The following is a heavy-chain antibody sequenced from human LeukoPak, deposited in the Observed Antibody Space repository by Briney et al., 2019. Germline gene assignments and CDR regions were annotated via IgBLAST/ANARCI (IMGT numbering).Heavy chain of an antibody. CDR2: IKGDGNEK. J-gene: IGHJ5*01. Sequence: GGSLRFSCAASGFSISRYWMNLGRKAPGKGLEWVANIKGDGNEKNYVDSVKGRFSISRDNAMNSLYLQMDSLRAEDTAVYYCAKEGAYPIITYDSWGQGALVTVSS. V-gene: IGHV3-7*01. CDR3: AKEGAYPIITYDS. CDR1: GFSISRYW. D-gene: IGHD3-10*01.